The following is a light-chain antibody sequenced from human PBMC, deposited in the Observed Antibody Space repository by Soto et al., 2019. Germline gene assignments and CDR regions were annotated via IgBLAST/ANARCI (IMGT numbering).Light chain of an antibody. CDR1: ESVGDS. CDR3: QQYGTSPRT. J-gene: IGKJ1*01. V-gene: IGKV3-11*01. Sequence: PGERATLSCWASESVGDSLAWYQQKPGQAPRLLMYDASKRATGIPARFSGSGSGTDFTLTINSLEPEDFAVYYCQQYGTSPRTFGQGTKVDIK. CDR2: DAS.